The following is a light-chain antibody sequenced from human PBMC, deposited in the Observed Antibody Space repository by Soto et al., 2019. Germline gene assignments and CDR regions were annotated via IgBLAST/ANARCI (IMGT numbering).Light chain of an antibody. CDR1: QSLSNNIY. V-gene: IGKV3-20*01. Sequence: EMGFTQTPGTLFPSPPEMPTLSFRPIQSLSNNIYLAWYQQKPGQAPRLLIYGASSRATGIPNRFSGSGSGTDFTLTISSLEPEDFAVYYCQHDNIWTPQFGQVCKVEIK. CDR2: GAS. J-gene: IGKJ1*01. CDR3: QHDNIWTPQ.